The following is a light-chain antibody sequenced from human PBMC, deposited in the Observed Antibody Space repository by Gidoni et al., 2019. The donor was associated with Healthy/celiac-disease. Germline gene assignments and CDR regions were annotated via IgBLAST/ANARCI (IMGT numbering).Light chain of an antibody. V-gene: IGKV1-5*03. CDR1: QSISSW. CDR2: KES. CDR3: QQYNSYWT. J-gene: IGKJ1*01. Sequence: DIQMTQSPSTLSASVGDRVTITCRASQSISSWFAWYQQKPGKAPKLLIYKESSLESGVPSRFSGSGSGTEFTLTISSLQPDDFATYYCQQYNSYWTFGQGTKVEIK.